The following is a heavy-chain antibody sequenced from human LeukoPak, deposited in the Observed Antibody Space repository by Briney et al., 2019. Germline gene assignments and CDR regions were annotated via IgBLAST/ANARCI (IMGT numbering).Heavy chain of an antibody. CDR2: VDGTSSYI. D-gene: IGHD3-10*01. J-gene: IGHJ4*02. Sequence: GGSLRLSCAASGFTFRSYTMKWVRQAPGKGLEWVSSVDGTSSYIYYADSVRGRFTISRDNAKNSLYLQMNSLRAEDTAVYYCARVRYGSGSYCGIYFDYWGQGTLVTVSS. CDR3: ARVRYGSGSYCGIYFDY. V-gene: IGHV3-21*04. CDR1: GFTFRSYT.